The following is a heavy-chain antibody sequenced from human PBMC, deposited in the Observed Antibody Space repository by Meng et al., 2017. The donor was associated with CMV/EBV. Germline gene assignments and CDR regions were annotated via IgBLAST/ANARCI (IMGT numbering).Heavy chain of an antibody. J-gene: IGHJ4*02. CDR1: GGTFSSYA. D-gene: IGHD3-3*01. CDR3: ARDLKRWRITIFPY. CDR2: IIPIFGTA. V-gene: IGHV1-69*05. Sequence: SVKVSCKASGGTFSSYAISWVRQAPGQGLEWMGGIIPIFGTANYAQKFQGRVTITTDESTSTAYMELSSLRSEDTAVYYGARDLKRWRITIFPYWGQGTLVTVSS.